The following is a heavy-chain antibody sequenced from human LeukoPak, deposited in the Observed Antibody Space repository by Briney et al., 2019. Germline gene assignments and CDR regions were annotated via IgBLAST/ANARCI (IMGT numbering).Heavy chain of an antibody. J-gene: IGHJ4*02. CDR2: INSDGSST. CDR1: GFTFSSHW. Sequence: PGGSLRLSCAASGFTFSSHWMHWVRQAPGKGLVWVSRINSDGSSTSYADSVKGRFTTSRDNAKNTLYLQMNSLRAGDTAVYYCSRDQYDSGVGGDWGQGTLVTVSS. CDR3: SRDQYDSGVGGD. V-gene: IGHV3-74*01. D-gene: IGHD3-22*01.